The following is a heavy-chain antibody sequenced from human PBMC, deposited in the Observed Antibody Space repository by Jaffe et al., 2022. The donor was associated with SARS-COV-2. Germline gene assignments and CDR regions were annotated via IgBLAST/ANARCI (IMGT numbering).Heavy chain of an antibody. J-gene: IGHJ4*02. CDR2: ISGSGGNT. D-gene: IGHD2-2*01. CDR1: GFTFSNYA. CDR3: AKGRNIVVVAGATWGGEPIDY. V-gene: IGHV3-23*01. Sequence: EVQLLESGGGLLQPGGSLRLSCAASGFTFSNYAMSWVRQAPGKGLEWVSTISGSGGNTYYADSVEGRFTISRDNSKNTLSLQMNSLRAEDTAVYYCAKGRNIVVVAGATWGGEPIDYWGQGTLVTVSS.